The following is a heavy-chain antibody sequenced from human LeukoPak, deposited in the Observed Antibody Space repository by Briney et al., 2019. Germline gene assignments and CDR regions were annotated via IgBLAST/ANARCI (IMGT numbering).Heavy chain of an antibody. V-gene: IGHV3-30-3*01. CDR3: ARCPHIVVVPAYMDV. Sequence: GRSLRLSCAASGFTFSSYAMHWVRQAPGKGLEWVAVISYDGSNKYYADSVKGRFTISRDNSKNTLYLQMNSLRAEDTAVYYCARCPHIVVVPAYMDVWGKGTTVTVSS. CDR2: ISYDGSNK. CDR1: GFTFSSYA. J-gene: IGHJ6*03. D-gene: IGHD2-2*01.